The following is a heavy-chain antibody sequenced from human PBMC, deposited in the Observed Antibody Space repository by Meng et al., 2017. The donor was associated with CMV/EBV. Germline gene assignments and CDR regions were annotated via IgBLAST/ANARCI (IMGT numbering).Heavy chain of an antibody. J-gene: IGHJ4*02. CDR1: GITFSSCW. CDR3: ARMLAGRLRFPHQFDY. Sequence: GESLKISCAASGITFSSCWMSWVRQAAGKGLEWVANIKRDGSEKYYVDSVKGRFTISRDNAKNSLYLQMSILRAEDTAVYYCARMLAGRLRFPHQFDYWGQGTLVTVSS. D-gene: IGHD5-12*01. V-gene: IGHV3-7*01. CDR2: IKRDGSEK.